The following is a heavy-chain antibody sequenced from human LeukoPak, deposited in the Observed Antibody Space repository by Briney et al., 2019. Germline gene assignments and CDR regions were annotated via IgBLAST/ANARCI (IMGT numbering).Heavy chain of an antibody. CDR2: IYHSGST. J-gene: IGHJ3*02. CDR3: ARPYSGSYGAFDI. D-gene: IGHD1-26*01. CDR1: GYSISSGYD. Sequence: PSETLSLTCAVSGYSISSGYDWGWIRQPPGKGLEWIGSIYHSGSTYYNPSLKSRVTISVDTSKNQFSLKLSSVTAADTAVYYCARPYSGSYGAFDIWGQGAMVTVSS. V-gene: IGHV4-38-2*01.